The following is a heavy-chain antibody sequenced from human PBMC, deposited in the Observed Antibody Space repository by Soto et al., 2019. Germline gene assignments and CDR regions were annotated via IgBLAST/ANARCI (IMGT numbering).Heavy chain of an antibody. V-gene: IGHV3-21*01. CDR2: ISSSTSHT. D-gene: IGHD5-12*01. CDR1: GFTFSRYS. J-gene: IGHJ4*02. Sequence: EVQLVGSGGGLVKPGGSLRLSCAASGFTFSRYSMSWVRQAPGKGLEWVSCISSSTSHTYYSDSVKGRFTISRDNAKNSLYEKMKRLRAEDTAVYYCARERGRYSGNDYIRAWDAYRGQGTLVTVSS. CDR3: ARERGRYSGNDYIRAWDAY.